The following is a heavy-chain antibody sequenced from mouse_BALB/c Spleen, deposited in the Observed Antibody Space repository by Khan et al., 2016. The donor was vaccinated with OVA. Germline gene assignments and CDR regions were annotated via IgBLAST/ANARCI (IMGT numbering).Heavy chain of an antibody. Sequence: QVQLKQSGAELARPGASVKMSCKASGYTFTSYTMHWVKQRPGQGLEWIGYINPSSGYTKYNQKFKDKATLTADKSSSTAYMQVSSQTSGDSEVYYCARTHEKWGQGTTLTVSS. J-gene: IGHJ2*01. V-gene: IGHV1-4*01. CDR1: GYTFTSYT. CDR2: INPSSGYT. CDR3: ARTHEK.